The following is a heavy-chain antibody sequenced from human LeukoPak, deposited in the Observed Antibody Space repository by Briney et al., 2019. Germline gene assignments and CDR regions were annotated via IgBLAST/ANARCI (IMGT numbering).Heavy chain of an antibody. D-gene: IGHD6-19*01. CDR1: GGSISSYY. J-gene: IGHJ4*02. V-gene: IGHV4-59*08. CDR3: ARHGSRAVAGFLDY. Sequence: PSETLSLTCTVSGGSISSYYWSWIRQSPGKGLEWIGYIFYSGSTYYNPSLTSRVPISLDTSKNQFSLRLTSVTAADTAVYYCARHGSRAVAGFLDYWGQGTLVTVSS. CDR2: IFYSGST.